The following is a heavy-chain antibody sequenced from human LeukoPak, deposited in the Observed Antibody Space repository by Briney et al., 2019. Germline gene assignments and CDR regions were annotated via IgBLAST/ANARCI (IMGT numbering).Heavy chain of an antibody. CDR1: GFTFSSYS. J-gene: IGHJ4*02. V-gene: IGHV3-48*01. CDR2: ISGSSSAI. D-gene: IGHD3-22*01. Sequence: GGSLRLSCAASGFTFSSYSMNWVRQAPGKGLEWISSISGSSSAIYYADSVKGRFTISRDNSKNTLYLQMNSLRAEDTAVYYCAREGHYYDSSGYSDYWGRGTLVTVSS. CDR3: AREGHYYDSSGYSDY.